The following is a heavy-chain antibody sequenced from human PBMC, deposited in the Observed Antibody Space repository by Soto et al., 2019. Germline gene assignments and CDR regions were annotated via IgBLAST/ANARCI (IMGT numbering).Heavy chain of an antibody. CDR1: GFTFSSYG. J-gene: IGHJ5*02. CDR3: AKPIIAARPWPNWFDP. CDR2: ISYDGSNK. D-gene: IGHD6-6*01. Sequence: PGGSLRLSCAASGFTFSSYGMHWVRQAPGKGLEWVAVISYDGSNKYYADSVKGRFTISRDNSKNTLYLQMNSLRAEDTAVYYCAKPIIAARPWPNWFDPWGQGTLVTVSS. V-gene: IGHV3-30*18.